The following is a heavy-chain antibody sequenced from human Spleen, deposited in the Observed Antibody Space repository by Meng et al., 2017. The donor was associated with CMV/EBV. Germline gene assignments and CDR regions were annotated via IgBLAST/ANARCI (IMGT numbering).Heavy chain of an antibody. Sequence: YYMNWIRQGPGKGLEWVSYISSSGRTIYYADSVKGRFTISRDNAKNSLYLQMNSLRAEDTAVYYCARPSRSTGYSSSWYSHAEYFHHWGQGTLVTVSS. J-gene: IGHJ1*01. CDR3: ARPSRSTGYSSSWYSHAEYFHH. CDR2: ISSSGRTI. CDR1: YY. D-gene: IGHD6-13*01. V-gene: IGHV3-11*04.